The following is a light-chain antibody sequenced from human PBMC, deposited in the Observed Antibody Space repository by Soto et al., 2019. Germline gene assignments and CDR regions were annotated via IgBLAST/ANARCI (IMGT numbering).Light chain of an antibody. Sequence: DIQMTQSPSTLSASGGDRVTITCRASQSIRNWLAWYQDKPGKAPKLLIYGASSLESGVPSRFSGSGSGTEFTLTIGGLQPDDFATYDCQQYNAFPWPFGQGTKGEIK. V-gene: IGKV1-5*01. CDR1: QSIRNW. CDR2: GAS. CDR3: QQYNAFPWP. J-gene: IGKJ1*01.